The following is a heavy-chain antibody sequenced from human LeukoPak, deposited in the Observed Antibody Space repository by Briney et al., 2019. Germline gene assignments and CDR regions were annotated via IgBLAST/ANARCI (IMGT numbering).Heavy chain of an antibody. CDR1: VFTPTGYT. Sequence: GGSLRLSRAPSVFTPTGYTTSSGSQAPGKGLEWVSAISGSGDSTYYADSVKGRFTISRDNSKNTLYLQMNSLRGEDTEVYHCAKASSHGFWRGYYSMGRREGDFDYWGQGTLVTVSS. D-gene: IGHD3-3*01. V-gene: IGHV3-23*01. CDR3: AKASSHGFWRGYYSMGRREGDFDY. J-gene: IGHJ4*02. CDR2: ISGSGDST.